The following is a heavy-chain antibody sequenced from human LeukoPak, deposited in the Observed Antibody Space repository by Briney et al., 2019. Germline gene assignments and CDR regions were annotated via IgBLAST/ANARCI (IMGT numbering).Heavy chain of an antibody. V-gene: IGHV1-69*05. D-gene: IGHD3-3*01. CDR1: GYTFTSYA. CDR3: AIRFDAFDI. CDR2: IIPIFGTA. Sequence: GASVKVSCKASGYTFTSYAMNWVRQAPGQGLEWMGGIIPIFGTANYAQKFQGRVTITTDKSTSTAYMELSSLRSEDTAVYYCAIRFDAFDIWGQGTMVTVSS. J-gene: IGHJ3*02.